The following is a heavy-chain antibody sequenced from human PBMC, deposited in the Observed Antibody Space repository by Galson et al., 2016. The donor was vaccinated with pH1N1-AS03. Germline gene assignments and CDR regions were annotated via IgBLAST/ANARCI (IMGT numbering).Heavy chain of an antibody. CDR2: FNPYNGGA. CDR1: GYTFMYYH. J-gene: IGHJ4*02. D-gene: IGHD1-1*01. V-gene: IGHV1-2*02. Sequence: SVKVSCKASGYTFMYYHIHWVRQAPGQGLQWVGGFNPYNGGATYAPMFQGRFSMTSDTSISTAYMDLYSLRSDDTAVYYCASGRRTVGTEVPPGFDNWAQGTLVTVSS. CDR3: ASGRRTVGTEVPPGFDN.